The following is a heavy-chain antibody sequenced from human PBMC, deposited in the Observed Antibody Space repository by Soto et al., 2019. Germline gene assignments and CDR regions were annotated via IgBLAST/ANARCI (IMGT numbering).Heavy chain of an antibody. D-gene: IGHD6-6*01. CDR3: AHRRRQLENYYGMDV. CDR2: IYWNDDK. V-gene: IGHV2-5*01. CDR1: GFSLITSGVG. J-gene: IGHJ6*02. Sequence: ESGPTRVNPTQTLTLTCTFSGFSLITSGVGVGCIRQPPGKALEWLALIYWNDDKRYSPSLKSRLTITKDTSKNQVVLTMTNMDPADTATYYCAHRRRQLENYYGMDVWGQGTTVTVPS.